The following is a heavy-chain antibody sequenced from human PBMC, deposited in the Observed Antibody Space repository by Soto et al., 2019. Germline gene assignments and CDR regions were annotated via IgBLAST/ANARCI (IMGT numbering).Heavy chain of an antibody. J-gene: IGHJ6*02. CDR2: ISAYNGNT. Sequence: ASVKVSCKASGYTFTNYGITWVRQAPGQGLEWMGWISAYNGNTHYTQRLQGRVTMTTDTSTSTAYMELRGLRSDDTAVYYCARYIPGVRYYGMDVWGQGTTVTVSS. CDR3: ARYIPGVRYYGMDV. CDR1: GYTFTNYG. V-gene: IGHV1-18*01. D-gene: IGHD2-2*01.